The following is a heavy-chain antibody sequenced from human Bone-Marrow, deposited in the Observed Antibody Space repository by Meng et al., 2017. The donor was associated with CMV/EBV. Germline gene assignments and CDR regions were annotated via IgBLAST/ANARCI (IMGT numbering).Heavy chain of an antibody. D-gene: IGHD2-15*01. V-gene: IGHV3-30*02. CDR1: GFTFSNYG. CDR2: IRYDGSNK. CDR3: APHCSGGSCYADY. Sequence: GESLKISCAASGFTFSNYGMHWVRQAPGKGLEWVAFIRYDGSNKYYADSVKGRFTISRDNSKNTLYLQMNSLRAEDTAVYYCAPHCSGGSCYADYWGQGTLVTVSS. J-gene: IGHJ4*02.